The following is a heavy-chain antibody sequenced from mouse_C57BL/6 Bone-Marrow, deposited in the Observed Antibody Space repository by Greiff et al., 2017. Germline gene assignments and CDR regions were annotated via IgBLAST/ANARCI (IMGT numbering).Heavy chain of an antibody. CDR2: IYPGSGST. D-gene: IGHD2-5*01. CDR1: GYTFTSYW. V-gene: IGHV1-55*01. CDR3: AIPYYSNYWYVDV. J-gene: IGHJ1*03. Sequence: QVQLQQPGAELVKPGASVKMSCKASGYTFTSYWITWVKQRPGQGLEWIGDIYPGSGSTNYNEKFKCKATLTVDTSSITAYMQLSILTSEDSAVYYCAIPYYSNYWYVDVWGTGTTVTVSS.